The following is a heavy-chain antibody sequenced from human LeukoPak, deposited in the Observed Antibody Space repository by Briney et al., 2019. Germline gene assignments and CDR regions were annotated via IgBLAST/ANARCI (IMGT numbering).Heavy chain of an antibody. CDR2: FDPGDGET. CDR1: GYILTELS. D-gene: IGHD2-15*01. Sequence: ASVKVSCKVSGYILTELSMHWVRQAPGKGLEWRGGFDPGDGETIYAQRFQGRVTMTEDTSTDTAYVELSSLRSEDTAVYYCATLGSLLMVAAGYFDYWGQGTLVTVSS. J-gene: IGHJ4*02. V-gene: IGHV1-24*01. CDR3: ATLGSLLMVAAGYFDY.